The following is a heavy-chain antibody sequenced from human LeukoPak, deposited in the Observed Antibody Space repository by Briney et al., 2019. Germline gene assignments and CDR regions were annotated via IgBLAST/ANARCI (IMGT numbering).Heavy chain of an antibody. CDR3: ARVGGATAVTMYFEY. Sequence: GGSLRLSCVFSGITFSGYSMIWVRQAPGKGLEWLSFMTTSGNTIFYAESVKDRFTISRDNAKKSLYLQMNSLRDEDTAVYYCARVGGATAVTMYFEYWGQGTLVTVTS. D-gene: IGHD1-26*01. J-gene: IGHJ4*02. V-gene: IGHV3-48*02. CDR2: MTTSGNTI. CDR1: GITFSGYS.